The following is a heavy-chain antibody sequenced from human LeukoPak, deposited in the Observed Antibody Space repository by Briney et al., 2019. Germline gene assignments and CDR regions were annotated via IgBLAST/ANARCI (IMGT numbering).Heavy chain of an antibody. V-gene: IGHV4-39*02. J-gene: IGHJ6*03. D-gene: IGHD3-10*01. CDR1: GGSISSSCYY. Sequence: SGRLSLTCTVSGGSISSSCYYWGWLRQPRGKGVGGVERIQYTGRTYYKESVKGRFTISRDNAKHSVYLQMNSLRAEDTAVYYCAREEATMVRGVIITSIYYYYYMDVWGKGTTVTISS. CDR2: IQYTGRT. CDR3: AREEATMVRGVIITSIYYYYYMDV.